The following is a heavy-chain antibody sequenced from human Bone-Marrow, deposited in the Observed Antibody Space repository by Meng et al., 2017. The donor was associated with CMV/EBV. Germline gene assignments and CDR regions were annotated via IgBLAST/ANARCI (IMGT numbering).Heavy chain of an antibody. CDR1: GDSISSYY. V-gene: IGHV4-4*07. J-gene: IGHJ4*02. CDR2: IYTSGGA. D-gene: IGHD3-16*01. Sequence: SETLSLTCTVSGDSISSYYWTWIRQPAGKGLEWIGRIYTSGGANYNPSLKSRVIVSIDTPQNQFSLRLASVTAADTAVYFCAREGADRALDYWGQGTLVTVSS. CDR3: AREGADRALDY.